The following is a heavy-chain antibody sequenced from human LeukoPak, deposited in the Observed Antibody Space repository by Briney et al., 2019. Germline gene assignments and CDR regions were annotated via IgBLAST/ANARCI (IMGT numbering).Heavy chain of an antibody. CDR2: INPSGGST. CDR3: ARVVRRGYFDY. Sequence: ASVKVSCKASGYTFTSHYMHWVRQAPGQGLEWMGIINPSGGSTSYAQKFQGRVTMTRDTSTSTVYMELSSLRSEDTAVYYCARVVRRGYFDYWGQGTLVTVSS. J-gene: IGHJ4*02. CDR1: GYTFTSHY. D-gene: IGHD1-26*01. V-gene: IGHV1-46*01.